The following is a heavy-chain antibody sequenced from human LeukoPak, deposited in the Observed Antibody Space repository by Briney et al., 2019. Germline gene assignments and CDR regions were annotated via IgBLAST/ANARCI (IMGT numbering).Heavy chain of an antibody. V-gene: IGHV3-30*03. CDR2: ISNDGNNQ. J-gene: IGHJ4*02. D-gene: IGHD1-26*01. Sequence: GGSLRLSCTASGFTFSSYGLDWVRRAPGKGLEWVAVISNDGNNQSYADSVKGRFNISRDNSKNTLFLQINSLRSEDTAVYYCTRAAEAGIMGAPLDYWGQETLVTVLS. CDR3: TRAAEAGIMGAPLDY. CDR1: GFTFSSYG.